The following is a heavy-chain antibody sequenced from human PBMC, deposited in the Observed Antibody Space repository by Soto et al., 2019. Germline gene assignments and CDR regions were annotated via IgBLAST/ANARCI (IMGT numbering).Heavy chain of an antibody. Sequence: EVQLLGSGGGLVQPGGSLRLSCEASGFTFSGYAMSGVRQAPGKGLEWVSGISGSAASTNYADSVKGRFTISRDNSKSTLYLQMNSLRAEDTAVYYCAKDVHYDILTGIEYFHHWAQGTLVTVSS. CDR3: AKDVHYDILTGIEYFHH. J-gene: IGHJ1*01. CDR2: ISGSAAST. V-gene: IGHV3-23*01. D-gene: IGHD3-9*01. CDR1: GFTFSGYA.